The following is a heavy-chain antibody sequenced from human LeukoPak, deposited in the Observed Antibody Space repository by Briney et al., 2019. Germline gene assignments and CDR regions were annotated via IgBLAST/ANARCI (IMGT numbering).Heavy chain of an antibody. Sequence: GGSLRLSCAASGFTFSSYAMHWVRQAPGKGLEWAAVISYDGSNKYYAGSVKGRFTISRDNSKNTLYLQMNSLRAEDTAVYYCAKVVGSGSYPANYYYGMDVWGQGTTVTVSS. J-gene: IGHJ6*02. CDR2: ISYDGSNK. V-gene: IGHV3-30-3*01. D-gene: IGHD3-10*01. CDR1: GFTFSSYA. CDR3: AKVVGSGSYPANYYYGMDV.